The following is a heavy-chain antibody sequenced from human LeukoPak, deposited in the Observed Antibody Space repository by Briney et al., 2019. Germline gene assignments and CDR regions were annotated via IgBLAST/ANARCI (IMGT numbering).Heavy chain of an antibody. D-gene: IGHD3-10*01. CDR2: ISYDGNNK. V-gene: IGHV3-30*03. CDR3: ARDGVRGDGSFDY. Sequence: GGSLRLSCAASGFTFSNYWMTWVRQAPGKGLEWVAVISYDGNNKYYADSVKGRFTISRDNSKNTLYLQMNSLRPEDTAVYYCARDGVRGDGSFDYWGQGTLVTVSS. CDR1: GFTFSNYW. J-gene: IGHJ4*02.